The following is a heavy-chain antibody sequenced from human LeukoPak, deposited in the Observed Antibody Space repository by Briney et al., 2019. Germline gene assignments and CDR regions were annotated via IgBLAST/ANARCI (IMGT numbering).Heavy chain of an antibody. J-gene: IGHJ4*02. CDR3: ASIGGNSPLAS. V-gene: IGHV1-69*04. Sequence: ASVKVSCKASGGTFSSYAISWVRQAPGQGLEWMGRIIPILGIANYAQKFQGRVTITADKSTSTAYMELSSLRSEDTAVYYCASIGGNSPLASWGQGPLFPASS. CDR2: IIPILGIA. CDR1: GGTFSSYA. D-gene: IGHD4-23*01.